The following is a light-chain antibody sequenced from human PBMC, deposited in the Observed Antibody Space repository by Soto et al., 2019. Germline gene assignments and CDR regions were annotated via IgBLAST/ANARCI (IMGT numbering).Light chain of an antibody. CDR1: QSVTSNY. CDR2: GAS. CDR3: QQYYNWPRT. V-gene: IGKV3-20*01. J-gene: IGKJ1*01. Sequence: IVLTQSPGTLSLSPGERATLSCRASQSVTSNYLAWYQQRPGQAPRLLIYGASSRATGIPDRFSGSGSGTDFTLTISRLEPEDFAVYYCQQYYNWPRTFGQGTKVEIK.